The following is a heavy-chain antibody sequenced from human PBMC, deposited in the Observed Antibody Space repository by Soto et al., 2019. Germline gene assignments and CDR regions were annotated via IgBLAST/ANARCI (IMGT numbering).Heavy chain of an antibody. CDR3: ARELYSCGGDCPYYMDY. J-gene: IGHJ4*02. V-gene: IGHV1-46*01. CDR1: GYPFADYF. D-gene: IGHD2-21*02. CDR2: ISLYHHST. Sequence: ASVKVSCKTSGYPFADYFIHWVRQAPGQGLEWMGIISLYHHSTSYAQKFQGRLTVTDDTSTTTVYMDLSSLTSEDSAVYWCARELYSCGGDCPYYMDYWGQGTLVTVSS.